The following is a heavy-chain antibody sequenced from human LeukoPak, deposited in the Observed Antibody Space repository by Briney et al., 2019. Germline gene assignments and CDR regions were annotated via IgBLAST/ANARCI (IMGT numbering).Heavy chain of an antibody. CDR3: ATIRGYSGYDAFDY. V-gene: IGHV3-53*01. CDR1: GFTVSSNY. Sequence: PGGSLRLSCAASGFTVSSNYMSWVRQAPGKGLEWVSVIYSGGSTYYADSVKGRFTISRDNAKNSLYLQMNSLRAEDTAVYYCATIRGYSGYDAFDYWGQGTLVTVSS. CDR2: IYSGGST. J-gene: IGHJ4*02. D-gene: IGHD5-12*01.